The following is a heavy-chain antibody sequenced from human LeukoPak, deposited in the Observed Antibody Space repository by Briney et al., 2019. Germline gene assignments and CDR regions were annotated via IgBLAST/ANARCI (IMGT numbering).Heavy chain of an antibody. J-gene: IGHJ6*03. V-gene: IGHV1-69*06. CDR2: IIPIFGTA. CDR3: ARTPHGSGSYSDYYYYYMDV. Sequence: SVKVSCKASGGTFSSYAISWVRQAPGQGLEWMGGIIPIFGTANYAQKLQGRVTITADKSTSTAYMGLSSLRSEDTAVYYCARTPHGSGSYSDYYYYYMDVWGKGTTVTVSS. CDR1: GGTFSSYA. D-gene: IGHD3-10*01.